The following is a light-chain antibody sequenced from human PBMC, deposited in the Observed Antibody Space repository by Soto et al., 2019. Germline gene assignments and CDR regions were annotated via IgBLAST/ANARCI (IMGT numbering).Light chain of an antibody. J-gene: IGLJ2*01. Sequence: QSVLTQPPSVSGAPGQRVTISCTGSSSSIGAGYDVHWYQRLPGTAPKLLIFINTRRPSGVPDRFSGSKSGTSASLAITGLQADDEADYYCQSYDSSLSVVFGGGTKLTVL. CDR2: INT. CDR1: SSSIGAGYD. CDR3: QSYDSSLSVV. V-gene: IGLV1-40*01.